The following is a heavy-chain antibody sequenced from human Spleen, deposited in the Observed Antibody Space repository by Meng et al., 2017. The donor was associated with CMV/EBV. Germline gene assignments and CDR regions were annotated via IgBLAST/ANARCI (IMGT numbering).Heavy chain of an antibody. J-gene: IGHJ6*02. CDR3: ARDNRIVVVPAAILDGTSKAAYYYYGMDV. D-gene: IGHD2-2*01. CDR1: GFSFSNYG. V-gene: IGHV3-21*01. CDR2: ISSTSDSI. Sequence: GGSLRLSCAASGFSFSNYGMNWVRQAPGKGLEWVSSISSTSDSIYYADSLKGRFTISRDNSKNTLYLQMNSLRAEDTAVYYCARDNRIVVVPAAILDGTSKAAYYYYGMDVWGQGTTVTVSS.